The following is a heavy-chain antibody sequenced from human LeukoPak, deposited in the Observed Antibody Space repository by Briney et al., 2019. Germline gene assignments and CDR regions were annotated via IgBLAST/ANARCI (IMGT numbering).Heavy chain of an antibody. Sequence: SETLSLTCTVYGGPFSGYYWRWIRHPPGKGLEWIGEINHSGSTNYNPSLKSRVTISVDTSKNQFSLKLSSVTAADTAVYYCARESARSFDYWGQGTLVTVSS. D-gene: IGHD6-6*01. V-gene: IGHV4-34*01. CDR2: INHSGST. J-gene: IGHJ4*02. CDR1: GGPFSGYY. CDR3: ARESARSFDY.